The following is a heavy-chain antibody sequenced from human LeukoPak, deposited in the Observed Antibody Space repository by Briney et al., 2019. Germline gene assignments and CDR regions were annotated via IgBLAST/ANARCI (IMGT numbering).Heavy chain of an antibody. D-gene: IGHD5-24*01. Sequence: GGSLRLSCAGSGFSFSSYGMHWVRQAPGKGLEWMAFIRSDGSNKYYADSVKGRFTISRDNSKNTLYLQMNSLRAEDTAVYYCARVLGGYNAEYFQHWGQGTLVTVSS. CDR3: ARVLGGYNAEYFQH. CDR2: IRSDGSNK. J-gene: IGHJ1*01. V-gene: IGHV3-30*02. CDR1: GFSFSSYG.